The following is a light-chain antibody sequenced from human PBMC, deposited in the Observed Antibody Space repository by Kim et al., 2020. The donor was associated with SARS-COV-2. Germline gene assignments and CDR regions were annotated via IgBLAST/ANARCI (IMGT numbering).Light chain of an antibody. CDR2: AAS. CDR1: QGISRY. Sequence: ASVGERVPIACRASQGISRYLAWYQQTPGKAPKLLIYAASTLQSGVPSSFSGSGSGTEFTLTISSLQPEDFATYHCQQFRSFPFTFGPGTKVDIK. V-gene: IGKV1-9*01. J-gene: IGKJ3*01. CDR3: QQFRSFPFT.